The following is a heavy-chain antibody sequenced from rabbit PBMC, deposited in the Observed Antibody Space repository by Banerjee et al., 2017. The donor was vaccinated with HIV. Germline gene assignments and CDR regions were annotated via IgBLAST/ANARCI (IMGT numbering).Heavy chain of an antibody. Sequence: QEHLVESGGGLVQPEGSLTLTCKASGFDFSSNAMCWVRQAPGKGPEWIACIYNGDGSTYYASWVNGRFTISRSTSLNTVDLQMTSLTAADTATYFCVRAGVYAGSSSYTGFDFNLWGQGTLVTVS. CDR3: VRAGVYAGSSSYTGFDFNL. D-gene: IGHD8-1*01. J-gene: IGHJ4*01. V-gene: IGHV1S47*01. CDR2: IYNGDGST. CDR1: GFDFSSNA.